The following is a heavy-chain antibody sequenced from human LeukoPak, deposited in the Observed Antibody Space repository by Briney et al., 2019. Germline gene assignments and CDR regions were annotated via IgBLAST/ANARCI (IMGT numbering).Heavy chain of an antibody. V-gene: IGHV3-48*03. CDR2: ISSSGSTI. CDR1: GFTFSNYE. CDR3: ASYYYGAGSYYRALDY. D-gene: IGHD3-10*01. J-gene: IGHJ4*02. Sequence: GGSLRLSCAASGFTFSNYEMNWVRQAPGKGLEWVSYISSSGSTIYYADSVKGRFTISRVNAKNSLYLQMNSLRAEDTAVYYCASYYYGAGSYYRALDYWGQGTLVTVSS.